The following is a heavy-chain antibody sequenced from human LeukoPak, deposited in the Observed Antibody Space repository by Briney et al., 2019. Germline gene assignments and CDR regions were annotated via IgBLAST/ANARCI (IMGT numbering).Heavy chain of an antibody. CDR3: AKSSLGDYYFDY. CDR1: GFTFSSYA. V-gene: IGHV3-23*01. Sequence: GGSLRRSCAASGFTFSSYAMSWVRQAPGKGLEWVSAISGSGGSSYYADSVKGRFTISRDNSKNTLYLQMNSLRAEDTAVYYCAKSSLGDYYFDYWGQGTLVTVSS. D-gene: IGHD2-21*02. CDR2: ISGSGGSS. J-gene: IGHJ4*02.